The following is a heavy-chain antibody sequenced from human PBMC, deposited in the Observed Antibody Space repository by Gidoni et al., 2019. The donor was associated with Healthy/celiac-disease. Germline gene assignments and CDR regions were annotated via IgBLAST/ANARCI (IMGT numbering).Heavy chain of an antibody. CDR3: VSEPRWEPPGAFDI. D-gene: IGHD1-26*01. J-gene: IGHJ3*02. Sequence: EVQLVESGGGLVPPGGSLRLSCSASGFPFSSYAMHWVRQAPGKGLEYVSAISSNGGSTYYADSVKGRFTISRDNSKNTLYLQMSSLRAEDTAVYYCVSEPRWEPPGAFDIWGQGTMVTVSS. V-gene: IGHV3-64D*09. CDR1: GFPFSSYA. CDR2: ISSNGGST.